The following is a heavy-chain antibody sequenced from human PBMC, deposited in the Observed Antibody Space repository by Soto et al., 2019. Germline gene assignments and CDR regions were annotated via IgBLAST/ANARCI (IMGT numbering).Heavy chain of an antibody. Sequence: QVQLVQSGAEVKKPGTSVKVSCKASGYTFTSYAMPWVRQAPGQRLEWIGWINAGNGNPKYSQKFQGRVTITRDTSASTAYMELSSLRSEDTAVYYCARVRQQLVLEDYYYYMDVWGKGTTVTVSS. CDR1: GYTFTSYA. J-gene: IGHJ6*03. D-gene: IGHD6-13*01. V-gene: IGHV1-3*01. CDR3: ARVRQQLVLEDYYYYMDV. CDR2: INAGNGNP.